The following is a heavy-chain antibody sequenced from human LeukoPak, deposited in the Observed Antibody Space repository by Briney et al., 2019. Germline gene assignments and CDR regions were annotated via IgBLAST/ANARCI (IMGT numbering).Heavy chain of an antibody. J-gene: IGHJ6*02. CDR1: GYSFSSYW. CDR3: ARILRYFGYGMDV. V-gene: IGHV5-51*01. CDR2: IYPGDSDT. D-gene: IGHD3-9*01. Sequence: PGESLKISCKGSGYSFSSYWIAWVRQMPGKGLEWMGIIYPGDSDTRYSPSFQGQVTISADKSISTAYLQWSSLKASDTAMYYCARILRYFGYGMDVWGQGTTVTVSS.